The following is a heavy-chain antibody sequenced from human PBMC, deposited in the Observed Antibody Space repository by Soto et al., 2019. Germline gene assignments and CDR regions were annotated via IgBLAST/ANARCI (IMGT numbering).Heavy chain of an antibody. CDR2: IIPIFGTA. D-gene: IGHD3-22*01. J-gene: IGHJ5*02. V-gene: IGHV1-69*01. Sequence: QVQLVQSGAEVKKPGSSVKVSCKASGGTFSSYAISWVRQAPGQGLEWMGGIIPIFGTANYAQKFQGRVTITADESTSTAYIELSSLRAEDTAVYYCERDRGRITMIVVVSGWFDPWGQGTLVTVSS. CDR1: GGTFSSYA. CDR3: ERDRGRITMIVVVSGWFDP.